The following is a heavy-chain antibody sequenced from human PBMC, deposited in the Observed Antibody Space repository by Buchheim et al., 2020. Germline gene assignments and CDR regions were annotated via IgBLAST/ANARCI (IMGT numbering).Heavy chain of an antibody. V-gene: IGHV1-46*03. D-gene: IGHD6-6*01. CDR2: INPRGVST. CDR3: ASGGAARPYYYYGMDV. CDR1: GYTFTSYY. Sequence: QVQLVQSGAEVKKPGASVKVSCKASGYTFTSYYMHWVRQAPGQGLEWMGIINPRGVSTSYAQKFQGRVTMTRDTSTSTAHMELSSLRSEDTAVYYCASGGAARPYYYYGMDVWGQGTT. J-gene: IGHJ6*02.